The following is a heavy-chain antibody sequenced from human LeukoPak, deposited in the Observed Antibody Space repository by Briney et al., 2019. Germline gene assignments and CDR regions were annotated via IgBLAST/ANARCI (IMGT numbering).Heavy chain of an antibody. J-gene: IGHJ3*02. D-gene: IGHD3-22*01. CDR1: GGSISSGGYY. Sequence: SETLSLTCTVSGGSISSGGYYWNWIRQHPGKGLEWIGFIYYGGSTYYNPSLKSRITISVDTSKNQFSLKLSSVTAADTAVYYCQSYYYDSTGAFDIWGQGTMVTVSS. CDR3: QSYYYDSTGAFDI. V-gene: IGHV4-31*03. CDR2: IYYGGST.